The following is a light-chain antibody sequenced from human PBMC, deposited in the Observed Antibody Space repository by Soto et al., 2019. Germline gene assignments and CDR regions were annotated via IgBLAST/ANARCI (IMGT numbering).Light chain of an antibody. CDR1: QGIRNF. CDR2: AAS. Sequence: DLQMTQSPSSLSASVGDRVTITCRASQGIRNFLAWYQQKPGKVPKLLISAASTLESGVPSRFSGSGSGTDFTLTITSLKPEDVATYYCQKYSSVITFGQGTRLEIK. CDR3: QKYSSVIT. V-gene: IGKV1-27*01. J-gene: IGKJ5*01.